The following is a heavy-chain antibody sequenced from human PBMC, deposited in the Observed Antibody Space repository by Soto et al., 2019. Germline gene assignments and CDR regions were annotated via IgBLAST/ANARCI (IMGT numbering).Heavy chain of an antibody. Sequence: ASVKVSCKASGGTFSSYAISWVRQAPGQGLEWMGWISAYNGNTNYAQKLQGRVTMTTDTSTSTAYMELRSLRSDDTAVYYCARGWDYYTGTDYWGQGTLVTVSS. D-gene: IGHD1-7*01. CDR1: GGTFSSYA. CDR3: ARGWDYYTGTDY. CDR2: ISAYNGNT. V-gene: IGHV1-18*01. J-gene: IGHJ4*02.